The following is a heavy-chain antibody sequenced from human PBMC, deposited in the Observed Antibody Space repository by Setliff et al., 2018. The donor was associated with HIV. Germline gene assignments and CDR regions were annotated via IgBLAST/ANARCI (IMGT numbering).Heavy chain of an antibody. V-gene: IGHV3-23*01. D-gene: IGHD2-15*01. Sequence: GGSLRLSCAASGFRFNIYAMTWVRQAPGKGLQWVSGISGSGGSTYYADSVKGRLTISRDNSKNTLYLQMNSLRAEDTAVYYCAKHTIPNAVWYSDFDYWGQGTLVTVSS. CDR3: AKHTIPNAVWYSDFDY. J-gene: IGHJ4*02. CDR1: GFRFNIYA. CDR2: ISGSGGST.